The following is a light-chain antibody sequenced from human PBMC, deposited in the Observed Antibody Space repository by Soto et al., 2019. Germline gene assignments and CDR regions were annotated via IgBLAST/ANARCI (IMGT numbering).Light chain of an antibody. CDR2: GAS. Sequence: EIVLTQSPGTLSLSPGERATLSCRASQSVSSSYLARYKQKPGQAPRLLIYGASSRATGIPDRFSGSGSGTDFTLTISRLEPEDFAVYYCQQYGSSPPYTFGQGTKLEIK. CDR1: QSVSSSY. J-gene: IGKJ2*01. V-gene: IGKV3-20*01. CDR3: QQYGSSPPYT.